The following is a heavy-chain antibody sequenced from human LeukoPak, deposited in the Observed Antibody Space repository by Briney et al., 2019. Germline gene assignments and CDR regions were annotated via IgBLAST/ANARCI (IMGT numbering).Heavy chain of an antibody. CDR1: GGSISSSSYY. J-gene: IGHJ5*02. CDR2: IYYSGST. CDR3: ARHLYWFDP. V-gene: IGHV4-39*01. Sequence: PSETLSLTCTVSGGSISSSSYYWGWIRQPPGKGLEWIGSIYYSGSTYYNPSLKSRVTISVDTSKNQFSLKLSSVTAADTAAYYCARHLYWFDPWGQGTLVTVSS.